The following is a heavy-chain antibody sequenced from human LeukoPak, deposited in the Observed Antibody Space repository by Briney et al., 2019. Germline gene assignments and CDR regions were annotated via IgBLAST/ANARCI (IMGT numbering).Heavy chain of an antibody. CDR1: GFTFSSYG. V-gene: IGHV3-30*03. CDR3: ARDLKTYYDILTGPYDALDI. J-gene: IGHJ3*02. Sequence: PGGSLRLSCVASGFTFSSYGMHWVRQFPGKGLEWVAVVSYAGSNTSTADPVKGRFTVSRDNSKNTMYLQMNSLRVEDTAVYYCARDLKTYYDILTGPYDALDIWGQGTMVTVSS. D-gene: IGHD3-9*01. CDR2: VSYAGSNT.